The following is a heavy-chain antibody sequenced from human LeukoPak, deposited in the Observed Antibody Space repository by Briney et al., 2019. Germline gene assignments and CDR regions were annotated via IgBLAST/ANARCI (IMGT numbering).Heavy chain of an antibody. CDR2: IYTSGST. J-gene: IGHJ6*03. CDR3: ARGNADRYYYYYYYMDV. Sequence: SETLSLTCAVYGGSFSSYYWSWIRQPPGKGLEWIGYIYTSGSTNYNPSLKSRVTISVDTSKNQFSLKLSSVTAADTAVYDCARGNADRYYYYYYYMDVWGKGTTVTVSS. D-gene: IGHD1-1*01. CDR1: GGSFSSYY. V-gene: IGHV4-4*09.